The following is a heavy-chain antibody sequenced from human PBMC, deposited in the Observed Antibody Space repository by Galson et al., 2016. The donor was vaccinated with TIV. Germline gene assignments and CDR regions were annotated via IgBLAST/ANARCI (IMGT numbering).Heavy chain of an antibody. CDR3: ARTRSAAAGGLDF. Sequence: PALVKPTQTLTLTCTFSGFSLGTSGMCVSWVRQPPGKALEWLARIDWDDDKYYSTSLKTRLTISKDTSKNKVVLMVIDVDPMDTATYFCARTRSAAAGGLDFWGQGTLVTVSS. V-gene: IGHV2-70*11. D-gene: IGHD6-13*01. CDR2: IDWDDDK. J-gene: IGHJ4*02. CDR1: GFSLGTSGMC.